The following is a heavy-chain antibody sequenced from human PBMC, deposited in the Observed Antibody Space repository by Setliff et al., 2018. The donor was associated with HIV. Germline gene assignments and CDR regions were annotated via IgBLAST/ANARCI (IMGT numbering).Heavy chain of an antibody. CDR1: GFIFSSYA. D-gene: IGHD3-10*01. CDR2: MSYDGNNK. J-gene: IGHJ6*03. Sequence: LRLSCAASGFIFSSYAMHWVRQAPGKGLEWVAVMSYDGNNKYYADSVKGRFTLSRDNFRNTLYLQMNSLRPEDTAVYYCARDGSGSYYGILNYYYYYMDVWGKGTTVTVSS. V-gene: IGHV3-30*01. CDR3: ARDGSGSYYGILNYYYYYMDV.